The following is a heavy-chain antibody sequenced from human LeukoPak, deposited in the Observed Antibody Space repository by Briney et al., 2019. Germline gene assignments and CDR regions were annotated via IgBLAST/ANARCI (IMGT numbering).Heavy chain of an antibody. D-gene: IGHD1-1*01. J-gene: IGHJ5*02. CDR1: GFTFSSYS. CDR3: ARGGRYNWNDGESWFDP. CDR2: ISSSSSTI. V-gene: IGHV3-48*04. Sequence: GGSLRLSCAASGFTFSSYSMNWVRQAPGKGLEWVSYISSSSSTIYYADSVKGRFTISRDNAKNSLYLQMNSLRAEDTAVYYCARGGRYNWNDGESWFDPWGQGTLVTVSS.